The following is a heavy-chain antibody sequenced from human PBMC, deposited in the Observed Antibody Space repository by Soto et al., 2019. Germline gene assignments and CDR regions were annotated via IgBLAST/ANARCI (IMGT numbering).Heavy chain of an antibody. CDR2: INHSGST. CDR1: GLSLSGYS. J-gene: IGHJ4*02. CDR3: ASLLL. D-gene: IGHD1-26*01. Sequence: SGTLSLTCAVYGLSLSGYSWSWIRQPPGKGLEWVGEINHSGSTNYNPSLKTRVTLSVDTSKNQFSLKLSSVTAEDTAVYYSASLLLWGQGTLVTVSS. V-gene: IGHV4-34*01.